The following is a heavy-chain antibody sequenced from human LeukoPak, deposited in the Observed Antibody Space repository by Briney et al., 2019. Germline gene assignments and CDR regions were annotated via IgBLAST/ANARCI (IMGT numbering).Heavy chain of an antibody. CDR2: INPNSGGT. V-gene: IGHV1-2*02. D-gene: IGHD1-26*01. Sequence: GASVKVSCNASGFTFTSYGISWVRQAPGQGLEWMGWINPNSGGTNYAQKFQGRVTMTRDTSISTAYMELSRLRSDDTAVYYCARDHGYRYSGSYIWGQGTLVTVSS. CDR3: ARDHGYRYSGSYI. J-gene: IGHJ4*02. CDR1: GFTFTSYG.